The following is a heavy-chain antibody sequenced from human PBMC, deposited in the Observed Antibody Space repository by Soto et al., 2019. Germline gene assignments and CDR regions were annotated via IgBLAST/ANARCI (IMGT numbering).Heavy chain of an antibody. Sequence: SVKVSCKASGGTFSSYAISWVRQAPGQGLEWMGGIIPIFGTANYAQKFQGRVTITADESTSTAYMELSSLRSEDTAVYYCARGGDNWKNYFDYWGPGAMVTVFS. CDR2: IIPIFGTA. CDR1: GGTFSSYA. CDR3: ARGGDNWKNYFDY. J-gene: IGHJ4*02. V-gene: IGHV1-69*13. D-gene: IGHD1-20*01.